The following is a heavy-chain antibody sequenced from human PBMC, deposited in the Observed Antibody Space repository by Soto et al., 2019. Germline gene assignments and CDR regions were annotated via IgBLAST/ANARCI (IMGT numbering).Heavy chain of an antibody. CDR2: IYYSGST. D-gene: IGHD2-21*02. CDR1: GYSIRSRNYY. Sequence: SDTLSITCTFTGYSIRSRNYYWGWIRQPPGKGLEWIASIYYSGSTYNNPSLRSRVSMSIDTSKDQFSLRLKSVTAADTALYFCARQRTSVVTQAYFDVWGPGSPVTVSS. J-gene: IGHJ4*02. CDR3: ARQRTSVVTQAYFDV. V-gene: IGHV4-39*01.